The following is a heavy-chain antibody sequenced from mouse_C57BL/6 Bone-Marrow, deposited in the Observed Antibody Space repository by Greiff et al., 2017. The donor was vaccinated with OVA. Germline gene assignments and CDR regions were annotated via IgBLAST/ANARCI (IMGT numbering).Heavy chain of an antibody. D-gene: IGHD2-5*01. CDR2: IDPNSGGT. CDR3: AREDSNYESFDY. J-gene: IGHJ3*01. Sequence: VQLQQPGAELVKPGASVKLSCKASGYTFTSSWMHWVKQRPGRGLEWSGRIDPNSGGTKYNEKFKSKATLTVDKPSSTAYMQLSSLTSEDSAVYYCAREDSNYESFDYWGQGTLVTVSA. CDR1: GYTFTSSW. V-gene: IGHV1-72*01.